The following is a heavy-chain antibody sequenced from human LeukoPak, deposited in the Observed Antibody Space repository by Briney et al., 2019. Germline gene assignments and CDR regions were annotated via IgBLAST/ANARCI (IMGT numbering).Heavy chain of an antibody. CDR3: ARDLAVAGYFDY. J-gene: IGHJ4*02. D-gene: IGHD6-19*01. CDR1: GFTFSSYE. CDR2: ISGGSNII. V-gene: IGHV3-48*03. Sequence: PGGSLRLSCAASGFTFSSYEMNWVRQAPGKGLEWVSYISGGSNIIHYADSVRGRFTISRDNAKNSLYLQMNSLRAEDTAVYYCARDLAVAGYFDYWGQGTLVTVSS.